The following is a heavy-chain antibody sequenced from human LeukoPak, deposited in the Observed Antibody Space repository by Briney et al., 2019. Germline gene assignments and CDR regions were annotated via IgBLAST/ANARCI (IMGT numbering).Heavy chain of an antibody. V-gene: IGHV3-23*01. J-gene: IGHJ6*02. D-gene: IGHD4-11*01. CDR1: GLTFSSYA. CDR2: ISASGGST. Sequence: GGSLRLSCAASGLTFSSYAMSWVRQAPGEGLEWVSAISASGGSTYYAGSVKGRFTISRDNAKNSLYLQMNSLRAEDTAVYYCATISNYDSYYYYGMDVWGQGTTVTVSS. CDR3: ATISNYDSYYYYGMDV.